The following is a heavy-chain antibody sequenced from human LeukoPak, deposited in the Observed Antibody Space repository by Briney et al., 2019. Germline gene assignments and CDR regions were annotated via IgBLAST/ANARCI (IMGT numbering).Heavy chain of an antibody. J-gene: IGHJ4*02. V-gene: IGHV4-59*08. CDR2: IYSSGTT. CDR1: GGSLSNHY. CDR3: ARHLGVGSYPLDS. D-gene: IGHD3-16*01. Sequence: SDTLSLTCSVSGGSLSNHYWSWIRQPPGRGLEGIAHIYSSGTTTYNPSLKSRVTISLDTSNSQISLKVTSVTAADTAVYYCARHLGVGSYPLDSWGQGTLVTVSS.